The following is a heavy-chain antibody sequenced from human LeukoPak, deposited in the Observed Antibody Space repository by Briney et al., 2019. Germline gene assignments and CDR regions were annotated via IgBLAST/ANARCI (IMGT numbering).Heavy chain of an antibody. CDR2: MNPNSGNT. D-gene: IGHD6-13*01. Sequence: ASVKVSCKASGYTFTSYDINWVRQATGQGLEWMGWMNPNSGNTGYAQKFQGRVTITRNTSISTAYMELSSLRSEDTAVYYCARGPLSSSWYTPGWYYHYYVDVWGKGNTAPVSS. J-gene: IGHJ6*03. V-gene: IGHV1-8*03. CDR3: ARGPLSSSWYTPGWYYHYYVDV. CDR1: GYTFTSYD.